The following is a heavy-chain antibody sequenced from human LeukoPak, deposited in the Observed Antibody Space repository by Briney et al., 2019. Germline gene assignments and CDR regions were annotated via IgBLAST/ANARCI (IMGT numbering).Heavy chain of an antibody. J-gene: IGHJ4*02. CDR2: IKHDGSEE. CDR3: ARANYYYDSSGYYRPSGDYFDY. V-gene: IGHV3-7*04. CDR1: GFMFSSHW. D-gene: IGHD3-22*01. Sequence: GVSLRLACAASGFMFSSHWMGWVRQAPGKGLEWVANIKHDGSEEYYVDSVKGRFAISRDNAKNLLYLQMNSLRAEDTAVYYCARANYYYDSSGYYRPSGDYFDYWGQGTLVTVSS.